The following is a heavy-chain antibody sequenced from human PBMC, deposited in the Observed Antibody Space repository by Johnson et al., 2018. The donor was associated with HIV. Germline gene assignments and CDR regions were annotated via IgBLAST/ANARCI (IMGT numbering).Heavy chain of an antibody. D-gene: IGHD6-19*01. CDR3: TTARNRLWSSSGWTGFWAFDI. CDR1: EFIFSSYW. CDR2: INQDGSEK. Sequence: VQLVESGGGLVQPGGSLRLSCVVSEFIFSSYWMSWVRQAPGKGLEWVANINQDGSEKYYVDSTKGRFTISRDNAKNSLYLQMDSLKTEDTAVYYCTTARNRLWSSSGWTGFWAFDIWGQGTMVTVSS. V-gene: IGHV3-7*05. J-gene: IGHJ3*02.